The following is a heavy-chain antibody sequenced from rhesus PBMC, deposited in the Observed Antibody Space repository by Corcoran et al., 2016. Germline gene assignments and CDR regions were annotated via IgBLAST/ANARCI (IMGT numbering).Heavy chain of an antibody. J-gene: IGHJ4*01. CDR1: GFTFSDYY. CDR2: RSNKANGRTA. D-gene: IGHD1-38*01. V-gene: IGHV3-116*02. Sequence: EVRLVESGGGLVQPGGSLRLSCAASGFTFSDYYMSWVRLAPGKGPEGIGLRSNKANGRTAEYAESVKGRLTSSRNDSKSIASRQMNSLKTEDTAVYYCTRDWSATWTTGFDYWGQGVLVTVSS. CDR3: TRDWSATWTTGFDY.